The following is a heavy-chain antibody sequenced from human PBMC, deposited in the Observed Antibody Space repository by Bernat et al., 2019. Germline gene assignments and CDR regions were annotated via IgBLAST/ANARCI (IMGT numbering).Heavy chain of an antibody. CDR1: GFPFGIAW. CDR2: IKSKTHGGTI. Sequence: EVQVVESGGGLVNPGGSLRLSCAASGFPFGIAWMSWVRQLPGKGLGGMVRIKSKTHGGTIAYAAPVKGRFTISIDDSTNTLLLQMNSLKTEDTAVYYCTTVKSHYDEFLDYWGQGTLVTVSS. D-gene: IGHD3-16*01. J-gene: IGHJ4*02. CDR3: TTVKSHYDEFLDY. V-gene: IGHV3-15*01.